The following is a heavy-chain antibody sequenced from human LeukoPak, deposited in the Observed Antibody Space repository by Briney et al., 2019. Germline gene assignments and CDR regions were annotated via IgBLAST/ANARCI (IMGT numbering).Heavy chain of an antibody. CDR3: ARDGSGSYYWQWFDS. D-gene: IGHD3-10*01. V-gene: IGHV1-2*02. Sequence: GASVKVSCKASGYTFTGYYMHWVRQAPGQGLEWMGWINPNSGGTNYAQKFQGRVTMTRDTSISTAYMELSRLRSDDTAVYYCARDGSGSYYWQWFDSWGQGTPVSVSS. CDR2: INPNSGGT. J-gene: IGHJ5*01. CDR1: GYTFTGYY.